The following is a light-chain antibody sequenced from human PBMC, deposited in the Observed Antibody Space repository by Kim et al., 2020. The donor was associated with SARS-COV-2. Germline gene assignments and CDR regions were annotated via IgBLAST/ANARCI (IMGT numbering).Light chain of an antibody. CDR2: DVS. CDR1: SSDVGGYNY. CDR3: SSYTSSSVV. V-gene: IGLV2-14*04. Sequence: PGQAITISCTGTSSDVGGYNYVSWYQQHPGKAPKLMIYDVSKRPSGVSNRFSGSKSGNTASLTISGLQAEDEADYYCSSYTSSSVVFGGGTQLTV. J-gene: IGLJ2*01.